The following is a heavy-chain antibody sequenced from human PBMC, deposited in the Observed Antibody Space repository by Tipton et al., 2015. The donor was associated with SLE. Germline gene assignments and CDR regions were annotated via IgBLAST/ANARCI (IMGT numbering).Heavy chain of an antibody. CDR3: AKIGGKVVAPGCFQH. Sequence: SLRLSCAASGFTFSSYGMHWVRQAPGKGLEWVAFIRYDGSNKYYADSVKGRFTISRDNSKNTLYLQMNSLRAEDTAVYYCAKIGGKVVAPGCFQHGGQGTLGTVSS. J-gene: IGHJ1*01. V-gene: IGHV3-30*02. D-gene: IGHD2-15*01. CDR1: GFTFSSYG. CDR2: IRYDGSNK.